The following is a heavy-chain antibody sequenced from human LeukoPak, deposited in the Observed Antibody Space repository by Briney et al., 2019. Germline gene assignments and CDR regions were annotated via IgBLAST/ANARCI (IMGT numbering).Heavy chain of an antibody. CDR1: GYTFTSYG. J-gene: IGHJ4*02. Sequence: ASVKVSCKASGYTFTSYGISWVRQAPGQGLEWMGWISAYNGNTNYAQRLQGRVTMTTDTSTSTAYKELRSLRSDDTAVYYCARVWIAAAGKSGNVYYFDYWGQGTLVTVSS. V-gene: IGHV1-18*01. CDR3: ARVWIAAAGKSGNVYYFDY. D-gene: IGHD6-13*01. CDR2: ISAYNGNT.